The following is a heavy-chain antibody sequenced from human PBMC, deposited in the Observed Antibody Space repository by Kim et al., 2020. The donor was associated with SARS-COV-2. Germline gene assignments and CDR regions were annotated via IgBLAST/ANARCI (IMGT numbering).Heavy chain of an antibody. J-gene: IGHJ6*02. D-gene: IGHD4-17*01. CDR3: ARPLINYGTDYGMDV. CDR1: GGTFSSYA. Sequence: SVKVSCKASGGTFSSYAISWVRQAPGQGLEWMGGIIPIFGTANYAQKFQGRVTITADESTSTAYMELSSLRSEDTAVYYCARPLINYGTDYGMDVWGQGTTVTVSS. V-gene: IGHV1-69*13. CDR2: IIPIFGTA.